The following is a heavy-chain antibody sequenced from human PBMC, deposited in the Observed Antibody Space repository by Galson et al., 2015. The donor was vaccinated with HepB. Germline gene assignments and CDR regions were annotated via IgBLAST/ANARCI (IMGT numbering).Heavy chain of an antibody. J-gene: IGHJ6*02. V-gene: IGHV4-34*01. CDR1: GGSFSGYY. D-gene: IGHD3-16*01. CDR2: INHSGST. Sequence: SETLSLTCAVYGGSFSGYYWSWIRQPPGKGLEWIGEINHSGSTNYNPSLKSRVTISVDTSKNQFSLKLSSVTAADTAVYYCARGRLRLPLGYYGMDVWGQGTTVTVSS. CDR3: ARGRLRLPLGYYGMDV.